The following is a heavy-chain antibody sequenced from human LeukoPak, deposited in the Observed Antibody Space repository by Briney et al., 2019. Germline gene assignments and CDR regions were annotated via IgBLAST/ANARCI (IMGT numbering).Heavy chain of an antibody. D-gene: IGHD3-10*01. CDR3: AKRGVVIRVFLVGLHKEAYYFDS. J-gene: IGHJ4*02. CDR1: GITLSNYG. CDR2: LSGSGGGT. Sequence: GGSLRLSCAVSGITLSNYGMSWVRQAPGKGLEWVAGLSGSGGGTNYADSVQGRFTISRDNPKNTLYLQMNSLRAEDTAVYFCAKRGVVIRVFLVGLHKEAYYFDSWGQGALVTVSP. V-gene: IGHV3-23*01.